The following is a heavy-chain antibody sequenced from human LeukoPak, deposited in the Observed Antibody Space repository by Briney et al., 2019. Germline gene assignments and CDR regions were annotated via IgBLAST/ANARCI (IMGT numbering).Heavy chain of an antibody. D-gene: IGHD5-12*01. CDR2: MNPNSGNT. V-gene: IGHV1-8*02. J-gene: IGHJ4*02. CDR1: GYTFTSYG. CDR3: ARATKKVATIASHFDY. Sequence: ASVKVSCKASGYTFTSYGISWVRQATGQGLEWMGWMNPNSGNTGYAQKFQGRVTMTRNTSISTAYMELSSLRSEDTAVYYCARATKKVATIASHFDYWGQGTLVTVSS.